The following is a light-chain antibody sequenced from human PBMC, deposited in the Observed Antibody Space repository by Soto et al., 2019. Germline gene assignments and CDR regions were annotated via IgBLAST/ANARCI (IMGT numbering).Light chain of an antibody. J-gene: IGKJ1*01. CDR3: QQYNNWPET. Sequence: DKFMSHAPSPRALSVSETATLPPRASQSVSSNLAWYQQKPGQAPRLLIYGASTRATDVPARFSGSGSGTEFTLTISSLQSEDFAVYYCQQYNNWPETFGQGTKVDIK. CDR1: QSVSSN. V-gene: IGKV3-15*01. CDR2: GAS.